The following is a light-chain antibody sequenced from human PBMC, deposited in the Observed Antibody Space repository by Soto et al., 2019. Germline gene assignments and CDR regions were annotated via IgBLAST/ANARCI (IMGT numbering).Light chain of an antibody. V-gene: IGLV2-8*01. CDR3: SSYAGSNNFV. CDR2: EVT. CDR1: SSDVGYYDY. Sequence: LTQPPSASGFPGQSVTISCTGTSSDVGYYDYVSWYQQHPGKAPKLVIYEVTKRPSGVPDRVSASKSGNTASLTVSGLRAEDQADYYCSSYAGSNNFVFGSGTKVTV. J-gene: IGLJ1*01.